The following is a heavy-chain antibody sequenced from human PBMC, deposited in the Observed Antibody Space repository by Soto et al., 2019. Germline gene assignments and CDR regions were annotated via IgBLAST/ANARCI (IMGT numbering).Heavy chain of an antibody. D-gene: IGHD3-3*01. CDR3: ARGSGYYAS. J-gene: IGHJ4*02. V-gene: IGHV4-30-2*01. CDR1: GGSISSGGYS. CDR2: IYHSGST. Sequence: TLSLTCAVSGGSISSGGYSWSWIRQPPGKGLEWIGYIYHSGSTYYNPSLKSRVTIAVDTSKNQFSLKLSSVTAADTAVYYCARGSGYYASWGKGILVTVSS.